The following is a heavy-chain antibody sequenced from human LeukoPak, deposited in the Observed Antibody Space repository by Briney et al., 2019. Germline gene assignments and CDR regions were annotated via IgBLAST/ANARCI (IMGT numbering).Heavy chain of an antibody. V-gene: IGHV1-2*02. D-gene: IGHD3-16*02. CDR3: AKEADIVSFDL. CDR1: GYTFTGNH. CDR2: IDPNSGGT. J-gene: IGHJ2*01. Sequence: GASVKVSCKASGYTFTGNHVHGVRQAPGQGLEWMGWIDPNSGGTMYSQKFQDRVAMTSDTSINTAYMELSGLRSDDTAVYFCAKEADIVSFDLWGRGTLVTVSS.